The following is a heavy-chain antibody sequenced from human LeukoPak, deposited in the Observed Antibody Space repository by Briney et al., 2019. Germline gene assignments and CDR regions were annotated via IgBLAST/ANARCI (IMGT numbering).Heavy chain of an antibody. V-gene: IGHV3-48*02. D-gene: IGHD3-9*01. CDR1: GFSLRDYS. Sequence: PGGSLRLSCAASGFSLRDYSIHWVRQAPGKALEWVSYISDSAMTIHYADSVKGRFTISRDNAKNSLFLQMNSLRDEDTAVYYCTRDLLTGDLDEVFDIRGQGTMVTVSS. J-gene: IGHJ3*02. CDR3: TRDLLTGDLDEVFDI. CDR2: ISDSAMTI.